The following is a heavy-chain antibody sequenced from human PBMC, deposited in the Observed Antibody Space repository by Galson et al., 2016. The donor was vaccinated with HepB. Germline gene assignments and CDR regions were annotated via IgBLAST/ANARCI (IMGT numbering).Heavy chain of an antibody. D-gene: IGHD3-10*01. Sequence: SLRLSCAASGFTFSGYVMAWVRLAPGKGLEWVSSVTGDGGVTHYAESVKGRFTISRDDSKNTLYLQMNSLKTEDTAVYYCTTAVGVNWGQGTLVTVSS. V-gene: IGHV3-23*01. J-gene: IGHJ4*02. CDR1: GFTFSGYV. CDR2: VTGDGGVT. CDR3: TTAVGVN.